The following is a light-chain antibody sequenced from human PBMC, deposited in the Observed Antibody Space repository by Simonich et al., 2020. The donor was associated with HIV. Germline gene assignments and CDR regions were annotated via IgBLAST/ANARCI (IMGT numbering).Light chain of an antibody. CDR3: QQYYSTPPIT. Sequence: AIRMTQSPSSLSASTGDRVTITCRASQGISSYLAWYQQKPGKAPKLLIYAASTLQSGVPSRFSGSGSGTDFTLTISSLQAEDVAVYYCQQYYSTPPITFGGGTKVEIK. CDR1: QGISSY. J-gene: IGKJ4*01. CDR2: AAS. V-gene: IGKV1-8*01.